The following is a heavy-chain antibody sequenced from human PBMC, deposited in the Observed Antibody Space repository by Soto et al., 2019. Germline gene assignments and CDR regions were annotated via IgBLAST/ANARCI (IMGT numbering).Heavy chain of an antibody. Sequence: SETLSLTCTVSGGSISSGGYYWSWIRQHPGKGLEWIGYIYYSGSTYYNPSLKSRVTISVDTSKNQFSLKLSSVTAADTAVYYCARGGYYASSGYRTPDGCYLDLWGRGTLVTVSS. J-gene: IGHJ2*01. CDR2: IYYSGST. CDR1: GGSISSGGYY. CDR3: ARGGYYASSGYRTPDGCYLDL. V-gene: IGHV4-31*03. D-gene: IGHD3-22*01.